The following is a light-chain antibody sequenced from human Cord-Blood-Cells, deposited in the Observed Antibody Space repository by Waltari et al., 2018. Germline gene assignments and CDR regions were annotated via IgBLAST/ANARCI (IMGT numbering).Light chain of an antibody. CDR2: YES. CDR3: QVWDSSSDHVV. J-gene: IGLJ2*01. Sequence: SYVLTQPPSVSVAPGKTARITCGGNNIGSKSVHWYQQKPGQAPVLVIYYESDRPSGIPERFAGSNSGNTATRTISRVEAGDEADYYCQVWDSSSDHVVFGGGTKLTVL. V-gene: IGLV3-21*04. CDR1: NIGSKS.